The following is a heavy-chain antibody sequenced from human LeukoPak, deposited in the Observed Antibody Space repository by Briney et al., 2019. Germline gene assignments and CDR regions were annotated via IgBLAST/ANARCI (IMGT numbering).Heavy chain of an antibody. CDR3: ASLKNSYDSSGYLVTDAFDI. CDR2: INPNSGGT. J-gene: IGHJ3*02. Sequence: ASVKVSCKASGYTFTDYYMHWVRQAPGQGLEWMGWINPNSGGTNYEQKLQGRVTMTTDTSTSTAYMELRSLRSDDTAVYYCASLKNSYDSSGYLVTDAFDIWGQGTMVTVSS. D-gene: IGHD3-22*01. V-gene: IGHV1-2*02. CDR1: GYTFTDYY.